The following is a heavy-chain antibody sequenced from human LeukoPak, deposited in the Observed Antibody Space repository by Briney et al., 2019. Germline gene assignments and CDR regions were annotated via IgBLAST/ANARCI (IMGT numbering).Heavy chain of an antibody. Sequence: PSETLSLTCAVSCNSISNTYYWGWIRQPPGKELEWIGSIYNSGSTHYNPSLKSRVTISVDTSKNQFSLKLSSVTAADTAVYYCARNSSGNYFDYWGQGTLVTVSS. CDR3: ARNSSGNYFDY. D-gene: IGHD1-26*01. J-gene: IGHJ4*02. CDR1: CNSISNTYY. CDR2: IYNSGST. V-gene: IGHV4-38-2*01.